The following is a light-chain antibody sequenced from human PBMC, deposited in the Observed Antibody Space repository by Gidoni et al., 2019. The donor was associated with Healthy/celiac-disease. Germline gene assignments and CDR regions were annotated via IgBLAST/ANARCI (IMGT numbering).Light chain of an antibody. J-gene: IGLJ7*01. V-gene: IGLV4-69*01. CDR1: SGHSSYA. Sequence: QLVLTQSPSASPSLGAPVKLTCTLSSGHSSYAIAWHQQQPEKGPRYLMKLNSDGSHSKGDGIPDRFSGSSSGAERYLTISSLQSEDEADYYCQTWGTGAAVFGGGTQLTVL. CDR2: LNSDGSH. CDR3: QTWGTGAAV.